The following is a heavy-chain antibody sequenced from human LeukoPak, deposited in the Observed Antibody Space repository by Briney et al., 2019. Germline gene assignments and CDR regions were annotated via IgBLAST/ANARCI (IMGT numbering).Heavy chain of an antibody. J-gene: IGHJ5*02. Sequence: GASLQISCKGSGYIFTSYWIGWVRQLPGKGLEWMGIIYPGDSDTRYSPSFQGQVTISADKSISTAYLQWSSLKASDTAMYYCARRYNWNAFDPWGQGTLVTVSS. V-gene: IGHV5-51*01. CDR2: IYPGDSDT. CDR3: ARRYNWNAFDP. D-gene: IGHD1-1*01. CDR1: GYIFTSYW.